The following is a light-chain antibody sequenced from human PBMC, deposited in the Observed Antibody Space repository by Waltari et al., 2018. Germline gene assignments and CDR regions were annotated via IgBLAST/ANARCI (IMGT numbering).Light chain of an antibody. V-gene: IGLV3-10*01. CDR3: YSTDNSNDHRGV. CDR1: ALSTNY. Sequence: SYELTQPPSVSVSPGQTARITCSGHALSTNYTYWFQQKSGQVPGVVSHKDSKRPSELPERFSGSTTGTMATLTISGALVEDEADYYCYSTDNSNDHRGVFGRGTKLTVL. J-gene: IGLJ2*01. CDR2: KDS.